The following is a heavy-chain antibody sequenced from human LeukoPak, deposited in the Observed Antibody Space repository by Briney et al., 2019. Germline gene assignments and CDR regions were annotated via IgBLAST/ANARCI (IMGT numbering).Heavy chain of an antibody. J-gene: IGHJ4*02. V-gene: IGHV3-53*01. CDR3: AKVRYDSSGYQSPYFDY. CDR2: IYSGGST. CDR1: GFTVSSNY. D-gene: IGHD3-22*01. Sequence: GGSLRLSCAASGFTVSSNYMSWVRQAPGKGLEWVSVIYSGGSTYYADSVKGRFTISRDNSKNTLYLQMNSLRAEDTAVYYCAKVRYDSSGYQSPYFDYWGQGILVTVSS.